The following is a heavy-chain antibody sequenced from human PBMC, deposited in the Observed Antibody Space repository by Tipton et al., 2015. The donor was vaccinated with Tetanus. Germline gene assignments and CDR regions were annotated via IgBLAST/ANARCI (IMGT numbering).Heavy chain of an antibody. D-gene: IGHD3-3*01. CDR2: IYYGGAT. CDR1: GGSVNSGTYY. Sequence: TLSLTCSVSGGSVNSGTYYWSWIRQPPGKGLEWLGDIYYGGATQYNPSLESRVTISMGTSKNQVSLRLTSVTAADTAVYYCARANNDFPKKGPFDYWGQGTLVIASS. CDR3: ARANNDFPKKGPFDY. V-gene: IGHV4-61*01. J-gene: IGHJ4*02.